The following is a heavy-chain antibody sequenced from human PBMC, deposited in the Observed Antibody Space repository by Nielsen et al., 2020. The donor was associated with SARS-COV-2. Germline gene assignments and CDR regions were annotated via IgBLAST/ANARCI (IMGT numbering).Heavy chain of an antibody. J-gene: IGHJ4*02. D-gene: IGHD3-10*02. CDR3: ARAPPLFGELLDDY. Sequence: WIRQPPGKGLEWIGSIYYSGSTYYNPSLKSRVTISVDTSKNQFSLKLSSVTAADTAVYYCARAPPLFGELLDDYWGQGTLVTVS. V-gene: IGHV4-39*01. CDR2: IYYSGST.